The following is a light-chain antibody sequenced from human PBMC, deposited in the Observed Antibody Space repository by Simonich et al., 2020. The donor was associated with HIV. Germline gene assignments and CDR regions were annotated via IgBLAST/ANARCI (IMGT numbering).Light chain of an antibody. CDR2: DAS. CDR1: QSVSSSY. V-gene: IGKV3D-20*01. Sequence: EILLTQSPGTLSLSPGERATISSRASQSVSSSYLAWYQQKPGLAPRLLIYDASSRATGIPDRFIGSGSGTDFTLTITRLEPEDFAVYYCQQYGSSPYTFGQGTKLEIK. J-gene: IGKJ2*01. CDR3: QQYGSSPYT.